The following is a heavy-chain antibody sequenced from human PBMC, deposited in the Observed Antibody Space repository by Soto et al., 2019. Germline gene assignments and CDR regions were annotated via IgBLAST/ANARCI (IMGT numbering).Heavy chain of an antibody. CDR1: GGTFSSYA. CDR2: IIPIFGTA. J-gene: IGHJ4*02. V-gene: IGHV1-69*06. CDR3: ASHDDYYDSSGYEYYFAY. Sequence: SVKVSCKASGGTFSSYAISWVRQAPGQGLEWMGGIIPIFGTANYAQKFQGRVTITADKSTSTAYMELSSLRSEDTAVYYCASHDDYYDSSGYEYYFAYWGQGTLVTVSS. D-gene: IGHD3-22*01.